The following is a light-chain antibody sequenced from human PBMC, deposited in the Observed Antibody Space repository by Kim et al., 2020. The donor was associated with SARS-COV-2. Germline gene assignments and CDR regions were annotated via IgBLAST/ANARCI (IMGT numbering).Light chain of an antibody. CDR2: YKSDSDK. V-gene: IGLV5-45*02. CDR3: MIWYSSAWV. CDR1: SGINVGSYR. J-gene: IGLJ3*02. Sequence: LTCALRSGINVGSYRIYWYQQKPESPPQHLLRYKSDSDKQQGAGVPSRFSGSKDASANAGILLISGLQSEDEADYYCMIWYSSAWVFGGGTQLTVL.